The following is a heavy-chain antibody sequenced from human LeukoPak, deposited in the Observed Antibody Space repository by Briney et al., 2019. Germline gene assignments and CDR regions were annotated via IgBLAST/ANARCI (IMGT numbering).Heavy chain of an antibody. Sequence: PSETLSLTCAVYGGSLSPYYWSWIRHPPGRGLEWIGEINHSGSTNYNPSLKSRVTISVDTSKNQFSLRLSSVTAADTAVYYCARGGFYCGGDCYVDYWGQGTLVTVSS. J-gene: IGHJ4*02. CDR2: INHSGST. CDR1: GGSLSPYY. D-gene: IGHD2-21*02. V-gene: IGHV4-34*01. CDR3: ARGGFYCGGDCYVDY.